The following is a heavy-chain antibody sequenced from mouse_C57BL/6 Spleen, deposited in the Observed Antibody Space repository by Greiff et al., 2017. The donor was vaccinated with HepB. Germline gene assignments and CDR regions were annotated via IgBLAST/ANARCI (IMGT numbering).Heavy chain of an antibody. D-gene: IGHD2-3*01. J-gene: IGHJ3*01. V-gene: IGHV5-12*01. CDR2: ISNGGGST. Sequence: EVKVVESGGGLVQPGGSLKLSCAASGFTFSDYYMYWVRQTPEKRLEWVAYISNGGGSTYYPDTVKGRFTISRDNAKNTLYLQMSRLKSEDTAMYYCARHDEDDGLFAYWGQGTLVTVSA. CDR1: GFTFSDYY. CDR3: ARHDEDDGLFAY.